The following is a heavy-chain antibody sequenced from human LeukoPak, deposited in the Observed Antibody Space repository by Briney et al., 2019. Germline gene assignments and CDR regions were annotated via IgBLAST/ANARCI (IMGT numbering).Heavy chain of an antibody. CDR1: GFTFSNYG. D-gene: IGHD3-9*01. J-gene: IGHJ4*02. Sequence: GRSLRLSCAASGFTFSNYGMHWVRQAPGKGLEWVAVISYDGSYKYYVDSVKGRFTISRDNSKNTLYLQMNSLRAEDTAVYYCARDPVLTGYFDYWGQGTLVTVSS. CDR2: ISYDGSYK. V-gene: IGHV3-30*03. CDR3: ARDPVLTGYFDY.